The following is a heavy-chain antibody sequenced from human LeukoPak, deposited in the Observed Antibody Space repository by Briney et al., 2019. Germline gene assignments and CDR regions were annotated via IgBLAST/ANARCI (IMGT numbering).Heavy chain of an antibody. J-gene: IGHJ1*01. CDR3: AKSWYGDHIQYFQH. V-gene: IGHV3-30*04. D-gene: IGHD4-17*01. Sequence: GGSLRLSCAASGFTFNTYTMHWVRQAPGKGLEWVALISYDGSNKYFADSVRGRFTISRDNSMDTLYLQMNSLRAEDTAVYYCAKSWYGDHIQYFQHWGQGTLVTVSS. CDR2: ISYDGSNK. CDR1: GFTFNTYT.